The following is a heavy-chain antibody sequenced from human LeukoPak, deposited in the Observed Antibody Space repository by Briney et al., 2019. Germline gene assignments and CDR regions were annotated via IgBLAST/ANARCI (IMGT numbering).Heavy chain of an antibody. CDR3: ASLDY. CDR2: IKEDGSEK. Sequence: GGSLRLSCAASGFTLSSYWMSWVRQAPGKGLEWVANIKEDGSEKYYVDSVKGRFTISRDNAKNSLYLQMNSLRAEDTAVYYCASLDYWGQGILVTVSS. CDR1: GFTLSSYW. J-gene: IGHJ4*02. V-gene: IGHV3-7*01.